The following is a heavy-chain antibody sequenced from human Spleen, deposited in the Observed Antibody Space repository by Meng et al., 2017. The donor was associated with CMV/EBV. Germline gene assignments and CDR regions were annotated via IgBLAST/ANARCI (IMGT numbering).Heavy chain of an antibody. CDR2: IYPGDSDT. CDR3: ARLPGIAVAVAHFDY. Sequence: SDSTFHSYVIGCVRQMPGKGLEWMVVIYPGDSDTRYSPSFQGQVTISADKSISTAYLQWSSLKASDTAMYYCARLPGIAVAVAHFDYWGQGTLVTVSS. CDR1: DSTFHSYV. D-gene: IGHD6-19*01. J-gene: IGHJ4*02. V-gene: IGHV5-51*01.